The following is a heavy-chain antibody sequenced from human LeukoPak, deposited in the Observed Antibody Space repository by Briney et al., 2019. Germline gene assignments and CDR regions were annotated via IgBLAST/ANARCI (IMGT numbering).Heavy chain of an antibody. V-gene: IGHV1-24*01. CDR2: FDPEDGET. Sequence: ASVKVSCKVSGYTLTELSMHWVRQAPGKGLEWMGGFDPEDGETIYAQKFQGRVTMTEDTSTDTAYMELSSSRSEDTAVYYCATDSSSWYRYFDYWGQGTLVTVSS. D-gene: IGHD6-13*01. J-gene: IGHJ4*02. CDR1: GYTLTELS. CDR3: ATDSSSWYRYFDY.